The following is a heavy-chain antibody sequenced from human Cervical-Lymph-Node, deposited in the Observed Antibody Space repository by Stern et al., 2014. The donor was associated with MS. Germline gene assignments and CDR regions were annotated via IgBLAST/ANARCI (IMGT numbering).Heavy chain of an antibody. J-gene: IGHJ4*02. CDR3: ARGGDYIWGSPVDH. D-gene: IGHD3-16*01. CDR2: ISNDGNKK. V-gene: IGHV3-30-3*01. Sequence: VQLVESGGGVVQPGTSLSLSCAASGFSFSNYAVHWVRQAPGKGLEWVVAISNDGNKKFYADSVKGRFTIARDNSNNSLYLQMNSRRFEDTAVYYCARGGDYIWGSPVDHWGQGTLVSVSS. CDR1: GFSFSNYA.